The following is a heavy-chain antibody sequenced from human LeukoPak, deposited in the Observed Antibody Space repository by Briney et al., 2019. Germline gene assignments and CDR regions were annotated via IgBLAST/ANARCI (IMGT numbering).Heavy chain of an antibody. J-gene: IGHJ4*02. Sequence: GGSLRLSCAASGFTFSSYSMNWVRQAPGKGLEWVSSISSSSIYIYYADSVKGRFTISRDNAKNSLYLQMNNLRAEDTAVYYCARGGDNYGYIFDYWGQGTLVTVSS. CDR1: GFTFSSYS. V-gene: IGHV3-21*01. CDR3: ARGGDNYGYIFDY. CDR2: ISSSSIYI. D-gene: IGHD5-18*01.